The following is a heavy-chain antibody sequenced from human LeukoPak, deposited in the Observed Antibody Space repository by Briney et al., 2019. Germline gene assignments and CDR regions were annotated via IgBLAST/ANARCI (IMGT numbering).Heavy chain of an antibody. D-gene: IGHD3-22*01. CDR2: IRSKAYGGTT. CDR3: TREGAFSSGYYPYYFDY. CDR1: GFIFSQYS. J-gene: IGHJ4*02. V-gene: IGHV3-49*04. Sequence: QPGGSLRLSCAASGFIFSQYSMNWVRQAPGKGLEWVGFIRSKAYGGTTEYAASVKGRFTISRDDSKSIAYLQMNSLKTEDTAVYYCTREGAFSSGYYPYYFDYWGQGTLVTVSS.